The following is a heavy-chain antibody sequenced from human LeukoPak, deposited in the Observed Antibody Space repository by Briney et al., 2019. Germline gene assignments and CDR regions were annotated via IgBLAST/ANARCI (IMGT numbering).Heavy chain of an antibody. Sequence: SETLSLTCTVSGGSISSYYWSWIQQPPGKGVEWIGYIYYSGSTKYSPSLKSRVTISVDTSKHQFFLKLSSVTAADTALYYCARSGYSYGADSFDIWGQGTMVTVSS. J-gene: IGHJ3*02. CDR1: GGSISSYY. V-gene: IGHV4-59*01. CDR3: ARSGYSYGADSFDI. CDR2: IYYSGST. D-gene: IGHD5-18*01.